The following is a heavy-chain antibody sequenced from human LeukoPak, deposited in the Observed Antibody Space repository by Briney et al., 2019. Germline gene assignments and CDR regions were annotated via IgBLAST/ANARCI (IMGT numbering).Heavy chain of an antibody. V-gene: IGHV4-34*01. D-gene: IGHD6-13*01. CDR1: GGSFSSYY. CDR2: INHSGST. CDR3: ARGRHSQRRRVAAVGPFDP. J-gene: IGHJ5*02. Sequence: SETLSLTCAVYGGSFSSYYWSWIRQPPAKGLEWIGEINHSGSTDYNPSLKSRATISVDTSKNQFSLKLSSVTAADTAVYYCARGRHSQRRRVAAVGPFDPWGQGTLVTVSS.